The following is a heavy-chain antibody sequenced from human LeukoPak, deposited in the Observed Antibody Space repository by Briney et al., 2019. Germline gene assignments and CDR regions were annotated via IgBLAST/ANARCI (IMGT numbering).Heavy chain of an antibody. J-gene: IGHJ4*02. CDR2: IYYSGST. CDR3: ARGRQVEYIGYYDSSGFLNFDY. D-gene: IGHD3-22*01. Sequence: SETLSLTCTVSGGSMKSYYWNWIRQPPGKGLEWIGYIYYSGSTNYNPSLKSRVTISVDTSKNQFSLKLSSVTAADTAVYYCARGRQVEYIGYYDSSGFLNFDYWGQGTLVTVSS. V-gene: IGHV4-59*12. CDR1: GGSMKSYY.